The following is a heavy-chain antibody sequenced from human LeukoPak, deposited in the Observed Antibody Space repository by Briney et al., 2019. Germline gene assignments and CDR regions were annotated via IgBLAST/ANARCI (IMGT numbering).Heavy chain of an antibody. D-gene: IGHD5-18*01. CDR2: ISAGSSTM. CDR1: GFTFSSHS. Sequence: GGSLRLSCAASGFTFSSHSMNWVRQAPGKGLEWVSYISAGSSTMYYADFVQGRFTISRDNAESSLYLQLNNLRAEDSALYYCVKGNPRGYPLDYWGQGIVVTVSS. V-gene: IGHV3-48*01. J-gene: IGHJ4*02. CDR3: VKGNPRGYPLDY.